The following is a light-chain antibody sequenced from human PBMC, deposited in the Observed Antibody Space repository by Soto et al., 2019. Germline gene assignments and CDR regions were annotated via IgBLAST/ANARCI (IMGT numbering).Light chain of an antibody. Sequence: DIQMTQSPSSLSASVGDRVTITCRASQSISSYLNWYQQKPGKAPKLLIYAASSLQSGVQSRFSGSESGTDFTLTISSLQPEDFATYYCQQSYSTLRTFGQGTKVEIK. CDR1: QSISSY. V-gene: IGKV1-39*01. CDR2: AAS. J-gene: IGKJ1*01. CDR3: QQSYSTLRT.